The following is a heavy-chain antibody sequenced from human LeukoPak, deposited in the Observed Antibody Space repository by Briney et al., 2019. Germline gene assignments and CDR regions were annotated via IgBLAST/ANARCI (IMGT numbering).Heavy chain of an antibody. D-gene: IGHD3-22*01. J-gene: IGHJ3*02. CDR1: GGSISSYY. V-gene: IGHV4-59*01. Sequence: SETLSLTCTVSGGSISSYYWSWIRQPPGKGLEWIGYIYYSGSTNYNPSLKSRVTVSVDTSKSQFSLKLSSVTAADTAVYYCARYRDHYDSSGYHGAFDIWGQGTMVTVSS. CDR3: ARYRDHYDSSGYHGAFDI. CDR2: IYYSGST.